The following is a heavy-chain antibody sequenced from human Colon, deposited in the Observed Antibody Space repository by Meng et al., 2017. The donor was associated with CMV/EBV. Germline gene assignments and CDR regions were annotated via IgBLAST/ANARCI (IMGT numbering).Heavy chain of an antibody. Sequence: MVSCKGSGYSFTSYWIGWVRQMPGKGLEWMGIIYPGDSDTRYSTSFQGQVTISADKSISTAYLQWSSLKASDTAMYYCARGSGSGSPCMDVWGQGTTVTVSS. D-gene: IGHD3-10*01. J-gene: IGHJ6*02. CDR1: GYSFTSYW. CDR3: ARGSGSGSPCMDV. CDR2: IYPGDSDT. V-gene: IGHV5-51*01.